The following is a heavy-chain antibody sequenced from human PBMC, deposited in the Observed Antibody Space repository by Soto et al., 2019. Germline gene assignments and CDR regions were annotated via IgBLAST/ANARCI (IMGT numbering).Heavy chain of an antibody. J-gene: IGHJ4*02. CDR3: ARHFSPIAVAGTFDY. CDR1: GYSFTSYW. Sequence: GESLKISCKGSGYSFTSYWIGWVRQMPGKGLEWMGIIYPGDSDTRYSPSFQGQVTISADKSISTAYLQWSSLKASDTAMYYCARHFSPIAVAGTFDYWGQGTLVTVSS. CDR2: IYPGDSDT. V-gene: IGHV5-51*01. D-gene: IGHD6-19*01.